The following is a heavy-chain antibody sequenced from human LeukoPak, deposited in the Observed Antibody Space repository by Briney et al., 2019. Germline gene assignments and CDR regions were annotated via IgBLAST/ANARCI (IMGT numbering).Heavy chain of an antibody. CDR3: TRDPRHFDS. D-gene: IGHD6-6*01. Sequence: GGSLRLSCAASGFTFSDSYMTWVRQAPGKGVEWVAYISGSGHDINYSDSVKGRFTISRDNAKNSLYLQMSSLRVEDTAVYYCTRDPRHFDSCGQGTLATVSS. CDR2: ISGSGHDI. V-gene: IGHV3-11*04. J-gene: IGHJ5*01. CDR1: GFTFSDSY.